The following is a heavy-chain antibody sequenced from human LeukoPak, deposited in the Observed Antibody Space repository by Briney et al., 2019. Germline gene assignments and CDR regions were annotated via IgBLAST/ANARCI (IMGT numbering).Heavy chain of an antibody. CDR2: INADGSDT. D-gene: IGHD6-6*01. CDR3: AKDGSFSSSYYFDY. V-gene: IGHV3-74*01. J-gene: IGHJ4*02. Sequence: RSGGSLRLSCAASGFSITNYFIHWVRQAPGKGLVWVSRINADGSDTTYADSVKGRFTISRDNSKNTLYLQMNSLRAEDTAVYYCAKDGSFSSSYYFDYWGQGTLVTVSS. CDR1: GFSITNYF.